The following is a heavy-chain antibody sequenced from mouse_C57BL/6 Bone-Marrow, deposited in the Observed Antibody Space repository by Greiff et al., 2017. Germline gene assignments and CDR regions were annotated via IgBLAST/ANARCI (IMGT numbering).Heavy chain of an antibody. J-gene: IGHJ2*01. Sequence: EVKVEESGGGLVQPGGSMKLSCAASGFTFSDAWMDWVRQSPEKGLEWVAEIRNKANNHATYYAESVKGRFTITRDDSKSSVYLQMNSLRAEDTGIYYCTGGYSTLGFDYWGQGTTLTVSS. D-gene: IGHD2-5*01. V-gene: IGHV6-6*01. CDR2: IRNKANNHAT. CDR3: TGGYSTLGFDY. CDR1: GFTFSDAW.